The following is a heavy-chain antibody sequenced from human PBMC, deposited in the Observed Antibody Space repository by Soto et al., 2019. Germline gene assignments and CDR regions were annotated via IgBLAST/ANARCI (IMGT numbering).Heavy chain of an antibody. CDR1: GFTFSNAW. V-gene: IGHV3-15*07. D-gene: IGHD3-22*01. CDR2: IKSKTDGGTT. CDR3: TTNYYDSSGYYYVWYFDY. J-gene: IGHJ4*02. Sequence: GGSLRLSCAASGFTFSNAWMNWVRQAPGKGLEWVGRIKSKTDGGTTDYAAPVKGRFTISRDDSKNTLYLRMNSLKTEDTAVYYCTTNYYDSSGYYYVWYFDYWGQGTLVTVSS.